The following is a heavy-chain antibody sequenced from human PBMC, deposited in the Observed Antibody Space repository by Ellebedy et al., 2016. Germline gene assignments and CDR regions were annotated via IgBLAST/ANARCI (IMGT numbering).Heavy chain of an antibody. CDR1: GFTFSSYA. CDR2: ISGSGGST. V-gene: IGHV3-23*01. Sequence: GGSLRLXXAASGFTFSSYAMSWVRQAPGKGLEWVSAISGSGGSTYYADSVKGRFTISRDNSKNTLYLQMNSLRAEDTAVYYCAKDGAARTTTPPIDYWGQGTLVTVSS. D-gene: IGHD6-6*01. J-gene: IGHJ4*02. CDR3: AKDGAARTTTPPIDY.